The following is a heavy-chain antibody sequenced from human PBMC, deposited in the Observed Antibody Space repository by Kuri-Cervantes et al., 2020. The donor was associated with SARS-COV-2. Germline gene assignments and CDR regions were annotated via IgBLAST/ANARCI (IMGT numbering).Heavy chain of an antibody. CDR1: GFTFSSYS. J-gene: IGHJ6*02. CDR3: ARDRSRITIFGVVTRYGMDV. CDR2: ISSSSSTI. V-gene: IGHV3-48*01. Sequence: GSLRLSCAASGFTFSSYSMNWVRQAPGKGLEWVSYISSSSSTIYYAGSVKGRFTISRDNAKNSLYLQMNSLRAEDTAVYYCARDRSRITIFGVVTRYGMDVWGQGTTVTVSS. D-gene: IGHD3-3*01.